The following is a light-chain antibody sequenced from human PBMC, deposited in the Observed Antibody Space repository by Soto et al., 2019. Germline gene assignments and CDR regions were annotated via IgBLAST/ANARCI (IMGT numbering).Light chain of an antibody. CDR1: KLGDKY. V-gene: IGLV3-1*01. J-gene: IGLJ1*01. Sequence: SYELTQPPSVSVSPGQTASITCSGDKLGDKYVCRYHQKPGQSPVLVIYQDSKRPSGIPERFSGSNSGNTATLTISGTQPMDEADYYCQAWDRSTGVFGTGTKLTVL. CDR2: QDS. CDR3: QAWDRSTGV.